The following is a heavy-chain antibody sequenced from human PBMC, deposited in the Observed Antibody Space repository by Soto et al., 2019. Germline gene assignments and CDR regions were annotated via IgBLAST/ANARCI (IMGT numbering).Heavy chain of an antibody. CDR2: IKQDGSEV. V-gene: IGHV3-7*01. CDR1: GFTFTSSW. CDR3: AGIQNNWFDP. J-gene: IGHJ5*02. Sequence: EVQLLESGGGLVQPGGSLRLTCTASGFTFTSSWMAWVRQAPGKGLEWVGNIKQDGSEVYYLDSVRGRFTISRDSAWKSLYLQVSSLRVEDTAVYYCAGIQNNWFDPWGQGTLVAVSS.